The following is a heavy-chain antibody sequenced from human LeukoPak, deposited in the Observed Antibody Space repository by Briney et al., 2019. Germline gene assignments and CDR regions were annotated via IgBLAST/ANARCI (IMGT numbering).Heavy chain of an antibody. Sequence: GGSLRLSCVASGFTFSSYEMNWVRQAPGKGLEWVSYISSSGSTIYYADSVKGRFTISRDNAKNSLYLQMNSLRAEDTAVYYCARGGRSSSGSGDYWGQGTLVTVSS. CDR3: ARGGRSSSGSGDY. J-gene: IGHJ4*02. CDR1: GFTFSSYE. V-gene: IGHV3-48*03. D-gene: IGHD6-6*01. CDR2: ISSSGSTI.